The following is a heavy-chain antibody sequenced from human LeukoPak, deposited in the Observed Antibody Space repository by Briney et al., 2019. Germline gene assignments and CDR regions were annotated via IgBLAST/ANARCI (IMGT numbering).Heavy chain of an antibody. CDR3: ARDHDYAFDL. V-gene: IGHV3-48*02. CDR2: ISSSTI. Sequence: PGGSLRLSCAASGFTFSWYSMNWVRQAPGKGLEWVSYISSSTIHYADSVKGRFTISRDDAENSLYLQMNSLRDEDTAVYYCARDHDYAFDLWGQGTLVTVSS. D-gene: IGHD4-17*01. J-gene: IGHJ4*02. CDR1: GFTFSWYS.